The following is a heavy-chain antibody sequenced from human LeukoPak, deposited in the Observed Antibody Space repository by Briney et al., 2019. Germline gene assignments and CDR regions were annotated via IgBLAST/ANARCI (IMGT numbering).Heavy chain of an antibody. V-gene: IGHV3-23*01. CDR3: AKGGHDYNPFYW. CDR2: IKGGGGDP. J-gene: IGHJ4*02. D-gene: IGHD4-11*01. Sequence: QPGGFLRLSCAASGFTFSTSAMGWVRQAPGKGLEWVSSIKGGGGDPFYADSVKGRFTISRDNSKNTLFLQLNSLRAEDTAVYYCAKGGHDYNPFYWWGQGTLVTVSS. CDR1: GFTFSTSA.